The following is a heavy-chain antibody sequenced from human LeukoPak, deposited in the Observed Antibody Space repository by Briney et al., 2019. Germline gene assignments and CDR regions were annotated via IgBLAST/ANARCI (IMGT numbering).Heavy chain of an antibody. J-gene: IGHJ4*02. V-gene: IGHV3-30*02. D-gene: IGHD3-16*02. Sequence: GGSLRLSCAASGFTFSSYGMHWVRQAPGKGLELVAFIRYDGSNKYYADSVKGRFTISRDNSKNTLYLQMNSLRAEDTAVYYCAKDAYDYVWGSYRFGTSFDYWGQGTLVTVSS. CDR3: AKDAYDYVWGSYRFGTSFDY. CDR1: GFTFSSYG. CDR2: IRYDGSNK.